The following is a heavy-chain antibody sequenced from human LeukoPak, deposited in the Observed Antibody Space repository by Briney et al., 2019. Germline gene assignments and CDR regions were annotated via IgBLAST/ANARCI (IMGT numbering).Heavy chain of an antibody. V-gene: IGHV3-30-3*01. CDR2: ISYDGSNK. Sequence: PGGSLRLSCAASGFTFSSYAMHWVRQAPGKGLEWVAVISYDGSNKYYADSVKGRFTISRDNSKNTLYLQMNGLRAEDTAVYYCARDDRSSGWGPSHYWGQGTLVTVSS. D-gene: IGHD6-19*01. CDR1: GFTFSSYA. J-gene: IGHJ4*02. CDR3: ARDDRSSGWGPSHY.